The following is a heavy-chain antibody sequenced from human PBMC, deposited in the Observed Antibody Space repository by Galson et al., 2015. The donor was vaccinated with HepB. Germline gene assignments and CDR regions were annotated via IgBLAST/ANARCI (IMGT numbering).Heavy chain of an antibody. CDR3: VRQRWAMAAPSFGY. Sequence: QSGAEVKKPGESLKISCKGSGYSFTRYWIGWVRQNPGKGLEWLGIVYPGDSDTTYSPSFQGQVTISVDKSISTAYLQWSSLKASDTAMYYCVRQRWAMAAPSFGYWGQGTLVTVSS. J-gene: IGHJ4*02. CDR1: GYSFTRYW. CDR2: VYPGDSDT. V-gene: IGHV5-51*01. D-gene: IGHD6-19*01.